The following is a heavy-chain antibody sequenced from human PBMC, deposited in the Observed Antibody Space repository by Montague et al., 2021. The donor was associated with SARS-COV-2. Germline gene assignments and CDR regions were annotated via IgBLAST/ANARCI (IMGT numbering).Heavy chain of an antibody. Sequence: SETLSLTCTVSGGSVSSDSYYWSWNRQPPGKGLEWIGYFYYSGSTNYNPSLKSRVTISVDTSKNQFSLKLTSVTAADTAVYFCARVYSDISAMDVWGQGTTVTVSS. CDR1: GGSVSSDSYY. J-gene: IGHJ6*02. V-gene: IGHV4-61*01. CDR2: FYYSGST. D-gene: IGHD3-9*01. CDR3: ARVYSDISAMDV.